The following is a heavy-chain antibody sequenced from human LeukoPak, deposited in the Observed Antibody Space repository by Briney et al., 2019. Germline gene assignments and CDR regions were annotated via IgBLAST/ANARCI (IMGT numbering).Heavy chain of an antibody. V-gene: IGHV4-30-2*01. Sequence: SETLSLTCAVSGGSISSGGYSWSWIRQPPGKGLEWIGYMYHSGSTYYNPSHKSRVTISVDRSKNQFSLKLSSVTAADTAVYYCASSVVTRSPFDYWGQGTLVTVSS. J-gene: IGHJ4*02. D-gene: IGHD4-23*01. CDR1: GGSISSGGYS. CDR3: ASSVVTRSPFDY. CDR2: MYHSGST.